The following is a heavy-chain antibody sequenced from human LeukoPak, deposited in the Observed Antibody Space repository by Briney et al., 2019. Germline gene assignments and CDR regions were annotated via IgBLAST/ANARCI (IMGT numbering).Heavy chain of an antibody. J-gene: IGHJ4*02. D-gene: IGHD3-3*01. Sequence: ASVKVSCKASGYSFTSFGFSWVRQAPGQGLEWMGWINPNSGGTNYAQKFQGRVTMTRDTSISTAYMELSRLRSDDTAVYYCARVPHKGVWSGYYVDYWGQGTLVTVSS. CDR1: GYSFTSFG. CDR2: INPNSGGT. V-gene: IGHV1-2*02. CDR3: ARVPHKGVWSGYYVDY.